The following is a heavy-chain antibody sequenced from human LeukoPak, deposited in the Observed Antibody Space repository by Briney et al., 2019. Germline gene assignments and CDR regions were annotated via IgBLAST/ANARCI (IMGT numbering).Heavy chain of an antibody. V-gene: IGHV3-30*18. CDR1: GFTFSSYG. D-gene: IGHD3-10*01. CDR3: AKEYYYGSGSYSVHY. CDR2: ISYNGSNK. J-gene: IGHJ4*02. Sequence: SGGSLRLSCAASGFTFSSYGMHWVRQAPGKGLEWVAVISYNGSNKYYADSVKGRFTISRDNSKNTLYLQMNSLRAEDTAVYYCAKEYYYGSGSYSVHYWGQGTLVTVSS.